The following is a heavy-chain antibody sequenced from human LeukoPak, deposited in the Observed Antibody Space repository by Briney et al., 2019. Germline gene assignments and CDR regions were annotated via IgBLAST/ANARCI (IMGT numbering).Heavy chain of an antibody. CDR3: ARDGDWSSDIGAYFDY. CDR2: IYTSGTT. J-gene: IGHJ4*02. CDR1: GGSISSYY. V-gene: IGHV4-4*07. Sequence: SETLSLTCTVSGGSISSYYWNWIRQPAGKGLEWIGRIYTSGTTNYNPSLKSRVSMSVDTSKNQFSLKLSSVTAADTAVYYCARDGDWSSDIGAYFDYWGQGTLVTVSS. D-gene: IGHD3/OR15-3a*01.